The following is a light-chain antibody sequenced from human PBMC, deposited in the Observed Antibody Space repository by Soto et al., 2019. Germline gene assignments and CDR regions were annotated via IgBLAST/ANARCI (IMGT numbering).Light chain of an antibody. CDR1: SSDVGSYNL. CDR2: EVT. J-gene: IGLJ3*02. V-gene: IGLV2-23*02. CDR3: SSYAGSNILV. Sequence: QSALTQTASVSASPGQSITISCSGTSSDVGSYNLVSWYQQHPGKVPKLMIYEVTKRPSGVPDRFSGSKSGNTASLTVSGLQAEDEADYYCSSYAGSNILVFGGGTKLTVL.